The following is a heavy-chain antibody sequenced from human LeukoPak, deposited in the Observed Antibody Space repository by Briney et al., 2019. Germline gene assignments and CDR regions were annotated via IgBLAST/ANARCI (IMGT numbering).Heavy chain of an antibody. Sequence: GGSLRLSCAASGFTFSNYALSWVRQAPGKGLEWVSAITGSGGSTYYADSVKGRFTISRDNPKNTLYLQMNSLRAEDTAVYYCAKDGPLLRFSDGMDVWGQGTTVTVSS. CDR3: AKDGPLLRFSDGMDV. V-gene: IGHV3-23*01. CDR2: ITGSGGST. J-gene: IGHJ6*02. CDR1: GFTFSNYA. D-gene: IGHD3-3*01.